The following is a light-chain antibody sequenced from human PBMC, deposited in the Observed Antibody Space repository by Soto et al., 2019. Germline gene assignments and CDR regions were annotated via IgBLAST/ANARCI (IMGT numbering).Light chain of an antibody. J-gene: IGLJ1*01. CDR1: KIGSKS. Sequence: SYELIQPPSVSVAPGQTARITCGGNKIGSKSVHWFQQKPGQAPVLVIYYDSDRPSGIPERFSGSNSGNTATLTISRVEAGDEADYYCQVWDSSSDHYVFGTGTQLTVL. CDR2: YDS. CDR3: QVWDSSSDHYV. V-gene: IGLV3-21*04.